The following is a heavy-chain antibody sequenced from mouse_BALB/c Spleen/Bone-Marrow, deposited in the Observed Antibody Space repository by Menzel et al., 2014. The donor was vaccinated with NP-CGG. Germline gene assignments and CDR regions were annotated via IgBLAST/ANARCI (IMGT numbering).Heavy chain of an antibody. D-gene: IGHD3-1*01. Sequence: VQLQQSGPSLVKPSQTLSLTCSVTGDSITSGYWNWIRKFPGNKLEYMGYISYSGSTYYNPSLKSRISITRDTSKNLYFLQLNSVTTKDTATYCGTRSGSSGYHYYAMDYWGQGTSVTVSS. CDR1: GDSITSGY. CDR3: TRSGSSGYHYYAMDY. J-gene: IGHJ4*01. CDR2: ISYSGST. V-gene: IGHV3-8*02.